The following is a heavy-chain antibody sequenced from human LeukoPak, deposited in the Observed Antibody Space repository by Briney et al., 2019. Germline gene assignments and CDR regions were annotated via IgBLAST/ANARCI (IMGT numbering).Heavy chain of an antibody. V-gene: IGHV3-48*03. J-gene: IGHJ4*02. D-gene: IGHD6-19*01. Sequence: GGSLRLSCVASGFAFSSYEMSWVRQAPGKGLEWVSFISGDGRAIHYADSVKGRFTISADNARNSVFLQMNSVRAEDTAVYYCATSLSGWFGPSAYYCGQGTLVTVSS. CDR1: GFAFSSYE. CDR2: ISGDGRAI. CDR3: ATSLSGWFGPSAYY.